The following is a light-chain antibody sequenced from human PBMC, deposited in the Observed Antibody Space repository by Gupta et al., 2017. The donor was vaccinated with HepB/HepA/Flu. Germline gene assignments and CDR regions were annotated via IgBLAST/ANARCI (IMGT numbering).Light chain of an antibody. J-gene: IGKJ3*01. Sequence: AIQMTQSPSSLSASVGDTVTITYRASQGIRNDLGWYQQKPGRAPNLLIYGASYLQSGVPSRFSGSGSGTDFTLTISSLQPEDFATYYCLQDYSYPFSFGPGTKVDIK. CDR2: GAS. CDR3: LQDYSYPFS. V-gene: IGKV1-6*01. CDR1: QGIRND.